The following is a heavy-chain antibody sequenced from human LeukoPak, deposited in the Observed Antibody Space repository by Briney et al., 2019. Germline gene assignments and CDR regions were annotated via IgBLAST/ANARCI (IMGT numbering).Heavy chain of an antibody. CDR3: ARIRIVLLRLLEWREYYFDY. D-gene: IGHD3-3*01. V-gene: IGHV4-34*01. Sequence: SRVTISVDTSKNQFSLKLSSVTAADTAVYYCARIRIVLLRLLEWREYYFDYWGQGTLVTVSS. J-gene: IGHJ4*02.